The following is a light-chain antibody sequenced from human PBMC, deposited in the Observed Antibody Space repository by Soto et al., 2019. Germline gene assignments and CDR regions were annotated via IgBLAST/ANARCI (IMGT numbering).Light chain of an antibody. CDR3: QQYNSYPLT. V-gene: IGKV1-5*01. J-gene: IGKJ4*01. CDR1: QSVSSW. CDR2: DAS. Sequence: DIQLTHSRSTLSASIGDRVTITCRASQSVSSWLGWYQQKPGKAPKLLIYDASSLESGVPSRFSGSGSGTEFTLTISSLQPEDFATYYCQQYNSYPLTFGGGTKVDIK.